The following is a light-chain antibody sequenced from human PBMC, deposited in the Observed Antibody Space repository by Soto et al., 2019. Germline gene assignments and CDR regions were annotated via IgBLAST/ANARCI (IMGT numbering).Light chain of an antibody. CDR1: TSNIGSHY. J-gene: IGLJ2*01. V-gene: IGLV1-47*01. CDR3: ATWDDSLSGPRVV. Sequence: QSVLTQPPSASGTPGQRVTISCSGSTSNIGSHYVHWYQQLPGTAPKLLVYRNNQRPSGVPDRFSGSKSGTSASLAIRGLRSEDEADYYCATWDDSLSGPRVVFGGGTKLTVL. CDR2: RNN.